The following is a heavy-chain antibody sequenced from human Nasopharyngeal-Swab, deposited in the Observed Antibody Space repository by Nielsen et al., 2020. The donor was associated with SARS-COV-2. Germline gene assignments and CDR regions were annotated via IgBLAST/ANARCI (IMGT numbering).Heavy chain of an antibody. Sequence: GESLKISCAASGFTFSDYYMSWIRQAPGKGLGWVSYISSSGSTIYYADSVKGRFTISRDNAKNSLYLQMNSLRAEDTAVYYCARDPQYNWNDGVFDYWGQGTLVTVSS. CDR2: ISSSGSTI. J-gene: IGHJ4*02. V-gene: IGHV3-11*04. D-gene: IGHD1-1*01. CDR3: ARDPQYNWNDGVFDY. CDR1: GFTFSDYY.